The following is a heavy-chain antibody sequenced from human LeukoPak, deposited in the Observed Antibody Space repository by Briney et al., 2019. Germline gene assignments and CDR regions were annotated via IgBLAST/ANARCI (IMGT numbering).Heavy chain of an antibody. Sequence: GGYLRRACAASGFTFSDYYMSWIRQAPGKGLEWVSYISSSGSTIYYADSVKGRFTISRDNAKNSLYLQMNSLRAEDTAVYYCARRVIADRSAFDIWGQGTMVTVSS. J-gene: IGHJ3*02. CDR1: GFTFSDYY. V-gene: IGHV3-11*04. CDR3: ARRVIADRSAFDI. CDR2: ISSSGSTI. D-gene: IGHD2-21*01.